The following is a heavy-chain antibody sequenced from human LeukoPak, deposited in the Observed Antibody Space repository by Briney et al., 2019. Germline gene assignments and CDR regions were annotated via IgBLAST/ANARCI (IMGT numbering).Heavy chain of an antibody. J-gene: IGHJ5*02. CDR1: GGSISSSSYY. Sequence: SETPSLTCTVSGGSISSSSYYWGWIRQPPGKGLEWIGSIYYSGSTYYNPSLKSRVTISVDTSKNQFSLKLSSVTAADTAVYYCARHHIVPAAISPNWFDPWGQGTLVTVSS. CDR3: ARHHIVPAAISPNWFDP. V-gene: IGHV4-39*01. D-gene: IGHD2-2*01. CDR2: IYYSGST.